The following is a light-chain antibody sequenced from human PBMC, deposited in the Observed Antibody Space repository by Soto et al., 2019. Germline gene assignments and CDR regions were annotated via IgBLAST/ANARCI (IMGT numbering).Light chain of an antibody. V-gene: IGKV1-5*01. CDR3: QQYYMYSYT. CDR1: QSISTY. Sequence: DIQMTQPSTLSASVGDRVTLHCRASQSISTYLAWYQQKPGKAPKVLIYHASNLESGVPSRFSGGGSGTEFTLTISSLQPDDFATYYCQQYYMYSYTFGQGTKV. J-gene: IGKJ2*01. CDR2: HAS.